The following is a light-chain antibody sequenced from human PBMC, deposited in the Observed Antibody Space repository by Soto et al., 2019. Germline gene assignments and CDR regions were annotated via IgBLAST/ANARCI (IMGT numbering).Light chain of an antibody. J-gene: IGKJ4*01. Sequence: EVLMTQSPATLSLSPGERATLSCRASQSVSSNLAWYQQRRGQAPRLLLYGASSRATGIPASVSGSGSGTEITLTISSLQSEDFAVYYCQQYDNWPPLTFGGGTKVEIK. CDR2: GAS. V-gene: IGKV3D-15*01. CDR3: QQYDNWPPLT. CDR1: QSVSSN.